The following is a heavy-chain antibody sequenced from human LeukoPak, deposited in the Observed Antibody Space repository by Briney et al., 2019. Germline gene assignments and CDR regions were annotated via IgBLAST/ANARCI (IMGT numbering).Heavy chain of an antibody. V-gene: IGHV4-31*03. CDR3: VRVGDCTSAACHDTRFAP. CDR1: GGSISSGGYD. Sequence: PSETLSLTCTVSGGSISSGGYDWSWIRQLPGKGLEWIVYIYHSGNTVYKPSLRSRVTMSVDTSKNQFSLKLTSVTAADTGVYYCVRVGDCTSAACHDTRFAPWGQGTLVTVSS. J-gene: IGHJ5*02. CDR2: IYHSGNT. D-gene: IGHD2-2*01.